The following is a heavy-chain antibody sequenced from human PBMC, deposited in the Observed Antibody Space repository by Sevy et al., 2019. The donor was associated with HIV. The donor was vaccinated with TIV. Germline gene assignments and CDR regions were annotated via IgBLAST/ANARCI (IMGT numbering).Heavy chain of an antibody. V-gene: IGHV4-59*01. J-gene: IGHJ6*03. D-gene: IGHD1-26*01. CDR3: ARSVAANYMDV. CDR2: IHHNGNS. CDR1: GVSISSDY. Sequence: SETLSLTCRVSGVSISSDYWSWIRQPPGKEPGWIGYIHHNGNSNYKTSLKSRVTMSVDTSKNQFSLNLRSVSAADTAVYYCARSVAANYMDVWGKGTTVTVSS.